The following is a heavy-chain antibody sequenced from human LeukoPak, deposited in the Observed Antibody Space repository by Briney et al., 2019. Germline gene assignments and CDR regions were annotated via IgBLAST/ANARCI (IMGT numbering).Heavy chain of an antibody. V-gene: IGHV1-3*01. CDR3: ARVGIAAAGDY. D-gene: IGHD6-13*01. CDR1: GYTFTSYA. Sequence: ASVKVSCKASGYTFTSYAMHWVRQAPGQRLEWMGWINAGNGNTKYSQEFQGRVTITRDTSASTAYMELRSLRSDDTAVYYCARVGIAAAGDYWGQGTLVTVSS. J-gene: IGHJ4*02. CDR2: INAGNGNT.